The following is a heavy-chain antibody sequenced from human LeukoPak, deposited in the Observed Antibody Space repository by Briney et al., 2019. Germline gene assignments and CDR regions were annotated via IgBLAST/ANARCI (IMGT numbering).Heavy chain of an antibody. Sequence: GGSLRLSCAASGFTFSSYEMNWVRQAPGKGLEWVSYISSSGSTIYYADSVKGRFTISRDNAKNSLYLQMNSLRAEVTAVYYCARGGVLRFLEWSAPFDYWGQGTLVTVSS. V-gene: IGHV3-48*03. CDR1: GFTFSSYE. CDR3: ARGGVLRFLEWSAPFDY. D-gene: IGHD3-3*01. J-gene: IGHJ4*02. CDR2: ISSSGSTI.